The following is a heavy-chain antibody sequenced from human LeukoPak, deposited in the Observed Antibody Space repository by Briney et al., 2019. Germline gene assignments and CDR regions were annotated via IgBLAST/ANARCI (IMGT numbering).Heavy chain of an antibody. CDR2: INPSGGST. CDR3: ARERGAWGYYDSTGLVDY. Sequence: ASVKVSCKASGYTFTSYYMHWVRRAPGQGLEWMGIINPSGGSTSYAQKFQGRVTMTRGTSTSTVYMELSSLRSEDTAVYYCARERGAWGYYDSTGLVDYWGQGTLVTVSS. V-gene: IGHV1-46*01. CDR1: GYTFTSYY. D-gene: IGHD3-22*01. J-gene: IGHJ4*02.